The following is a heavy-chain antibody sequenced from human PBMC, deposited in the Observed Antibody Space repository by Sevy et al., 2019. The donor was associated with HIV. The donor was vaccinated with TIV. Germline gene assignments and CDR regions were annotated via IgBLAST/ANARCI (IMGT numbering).Heavy chain of an antibody. V-gene: IGHV1-18*01. CDR2: ISAYNGNT. CDR3: ARYIVEVPAAPEHYYYGMDV. CDR1: GYTFTSYG. J-gene: IGHJ6*02. D-gene: IGHD2-2*01. Sequence: ASVKVSCKASGYTFTSYGISWVRQAPGQGLEWMGWISAYNGNTNYAQKLQGRVTMTTDTSTSTAYMELRSLRSDDTAVYYCARYIVEVPAAPEHYYYGMDVWGQGTTVTVSS.